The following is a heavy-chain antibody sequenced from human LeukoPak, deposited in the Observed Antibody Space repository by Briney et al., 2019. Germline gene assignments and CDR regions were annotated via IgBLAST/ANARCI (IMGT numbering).Heavy chain of an antibody. CDR2: ISGGGGST. Sequence: PGGSLRLSCAASGFTFSSYAMSWVRQAPGKGLEWVSAISGGGGSTYYADSVKGRFTISRDNSKNTLYLQMNSLRGEDTAVYYCAKDPLQGVRRTIDYWGQGTLVAVSS. J-gene: IGHJ4*02. CDR3: AKDPLQGVRRTIDY. V-gene: IGHV3-23*01. CDR1: GFTFSSYA. D-gene: IGHD1-1*01.